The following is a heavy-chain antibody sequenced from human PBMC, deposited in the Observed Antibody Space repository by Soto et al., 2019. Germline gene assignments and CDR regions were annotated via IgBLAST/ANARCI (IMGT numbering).Heavy chain of an antibody. D-gene: IGHD2-21*02. CDR1: GFLFRNYE. J-gene: IGHJ6*02. CDR3: AKETRSRAVTATRVNGMDV. V-gene: IGHV3-48*03. CDR2: ISTTGGHV. Sequence: EVRLVESGGDLVKSGGSLRLSCVGSGFLFRNYEMNWVRQAPGKGLEWLAHISTTGGHVSESDSVKGRFTISRDNTKHTLYLQMNKLKVEDSAIYFCAKETRSRAVTATRVNGMDVWGQGTTVTVSS.